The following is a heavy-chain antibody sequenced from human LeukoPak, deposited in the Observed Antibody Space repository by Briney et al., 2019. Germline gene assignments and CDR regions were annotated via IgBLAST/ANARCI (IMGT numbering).Heavy chain of an antibody. CDR3: ARDPVLLWFGESETGDAFDI. CDR1: GDSIRFSNYF. D-gene: IGHD3-10*01. J-gene: IGHJ3*02. Sequence: SETLSLTCNVSGDSIRFSNYFWGWFRQPPGKGLEWIGNIHYSGTTYYYPSLKSRVTISVDTSKNHFSLKLSFVTAADTAVYYCARDPVLLWFGESETGDAFDIWGQGTMVSVSS. V-gene: IGHV4-39*07. CDR2: IHYSGTT.